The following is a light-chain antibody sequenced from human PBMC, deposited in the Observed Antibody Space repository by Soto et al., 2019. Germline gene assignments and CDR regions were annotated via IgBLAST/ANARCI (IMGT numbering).Light chain of an antibody. J-gene: IGKJ3*01. CDR3: QKYKSAPYT. CDR2: AAS. CDR1: QDIAIY. Sequence: IQLTQSPSSLSASVGDRVTITCRASQDIAIYLAWYQQKPGEAPKLLIYAASTLYGGVPSRFSGSGSGTDFALTITSLQAEDFATYYCQKYKSAPYTFGPGTRVDIK. V-gene: IGKV1-9*01.